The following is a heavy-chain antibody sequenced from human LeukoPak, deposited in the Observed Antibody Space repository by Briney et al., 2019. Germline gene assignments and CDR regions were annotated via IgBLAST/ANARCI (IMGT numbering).Heavy chain of an antibody. CDR2: IYHSGST. CDR1: GGSISSGGYY. J-gene: IGHJ5*02. V-gene: IGHV4-30-2*01. CDR3: ARGGYCSSTSCYGIAWFDP. D-gene: IGHD2-2*01. Sequence: SETLSLTCTVSGGSISSGGYYWSWIRQPPGKGLEWIGYIYHSGSTYYNPSLKSRVTISVDRSKNQFSLKLSSVTAADTAVYYCARGGYCSSTSCYGIAWFDPWGQGTLVTVSS.